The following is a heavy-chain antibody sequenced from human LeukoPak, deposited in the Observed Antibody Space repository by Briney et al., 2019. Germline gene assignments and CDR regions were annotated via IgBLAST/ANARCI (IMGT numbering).Heavy chain of an antibody. CDR3: ARDTIRYSSSWYRNTYYFDY. V-gene: IGHV4-34*01. CDR1: GGSFSGYY. CDR2: INHSGST. Sequence: SETLSLTCAVYGGSFSGYYWSWIRQPPGKGLEWIGEINHSGSTNYNPSLKSRVTISVDTSKNQFSLKLSSVTAADTAVYYCARDTIRYSSSWYRNTYYFDYWGQGTLVTVSS. J-gene: IGHJ4*02. D-gene: IGHD6-13*01.